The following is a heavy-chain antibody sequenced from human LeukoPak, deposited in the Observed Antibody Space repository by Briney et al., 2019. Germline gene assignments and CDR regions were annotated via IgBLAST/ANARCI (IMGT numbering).Heavy chain of an antibody. Sequence: ASVKVSCKASGGTFSSDTISWVRQAPGQGLEWMGRIIPILGIANYAQKFQGRVTITADKSTTTAYMELSSLRSEDTAVYYCATRYCSSTSCPNWFDPWGQGTLVTVSS. CDR2: IIPILGIA. D-gene: IGHD2-2*01. CDR3: ATRYCSSTSCPNWFDP. CDR1: GGTFSSDT. J-gene: IGHJ5*02. V-gene: IGHV1-69*02.